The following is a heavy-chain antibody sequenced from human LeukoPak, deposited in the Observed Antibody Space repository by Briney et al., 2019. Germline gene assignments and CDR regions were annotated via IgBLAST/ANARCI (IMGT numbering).Heavy chain of an antibody. D-gene: IGHD3-3*01. CDR3: ARDPQTPQHTIFGVVICYMDV. CDR2: ISSSGSTI. J-gene: IGHJ4*02. CDR1: GFTFSSYE. V-gene: IGHV3-48*03. Sequence: GGSLRLSCAASGFTFSSYEMNWVRQAPGKGLEWVSYISSSGSTIYYADSVKGRFTISRDNAKNSLYLQMSSLRAEDTAVYYCARDPQTPQHTIFGVVICYMDVWGQGTLVTVSS.